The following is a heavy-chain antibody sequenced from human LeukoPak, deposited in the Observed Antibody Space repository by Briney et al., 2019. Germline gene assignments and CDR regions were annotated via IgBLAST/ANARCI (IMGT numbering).Heavy chain of an antibody. CDR2: IYYSGST. CDR1: GGSISSYY. J-gene: IGHJ4*02. D-gene: IGHD3-22*01. CDR3: ATYSSGYYYVAY. Sequence: SETLSLTCTVSGGSISSYYWSWIRQPPGKGLEWIGYIYYSGSTNYNPSLKSRVTISVDTSKNQFSLKLSSVTAADTAVYYCATYSSGYYYVAYWGEGTLVTVSS. V-gene: IGHV4-59*01.